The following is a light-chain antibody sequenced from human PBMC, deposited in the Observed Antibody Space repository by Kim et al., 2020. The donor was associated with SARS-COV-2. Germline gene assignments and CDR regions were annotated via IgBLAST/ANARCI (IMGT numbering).Light chain of an antibody. V-gene: IGKV3-11*01. CDR2: DAS. CDR3: QQRNNWYT. CDR1: QSVNSF. Sequence: EIVLTQSPATLSLSPGERATLSCRASQSVNSFLAWYQYKPGQAPRLLIYDASNRAAGIPARFSGTGSGTDFTLTISSLEPDDFAVYYCQQRNNWYTFGQGTKLEI. J-gene: IGKJ2*01.